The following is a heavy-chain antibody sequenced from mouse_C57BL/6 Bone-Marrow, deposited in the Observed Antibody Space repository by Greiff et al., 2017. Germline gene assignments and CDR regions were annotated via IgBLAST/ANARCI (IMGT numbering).Heavy chain of an antibody. CDR1: GFNIKDDY. J-gene: IGHJ3*01. V-gene: IGHV14-4*01. CDR3: TTRYSSGYPWFAY. CDR2: IDPENGDT. Sequence: EVQGVESGAELVRPGASVKLSCTASGFNIKDDYMHWVKQRPEQGLEWIGWIDPENGDTEYASKFQGKATITADTSSNTAYLQLSSLTSEDTAVYYCTTRYSSGYPWFAYWGQGTLVTVSA. D-gene: IGHD3-2*02.